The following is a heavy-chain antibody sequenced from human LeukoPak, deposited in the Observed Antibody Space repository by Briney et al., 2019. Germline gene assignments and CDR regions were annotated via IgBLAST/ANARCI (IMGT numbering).Heavy chain of an antibody. J-gene: IGHJ6*03. V-gene: IGHV3-23*01. Sequence: PGGSLRLSCAASGFTFSSYAMSWVRQAPGKGLEWVSAISGSGGSTYYADSVKGRFTISRDNSKNTLYLQMNSLRAEDTAVYYCAKDKGPYSSGWYRDITWDYYYMDVWGKGTTVTVSS. CDR1: GFTFSSYA. D-gene: IGHD6-19*01. CDR3: AKDKGPYSSGWYRDITWDYYYMDV. CDR2: ISGSGGST.